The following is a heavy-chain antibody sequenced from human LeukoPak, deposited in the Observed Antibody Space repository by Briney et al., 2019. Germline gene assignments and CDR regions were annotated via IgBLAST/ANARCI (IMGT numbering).Heavy chain of an antibody. CDR1: GFTFSSYS. CDR2: ISSSSSYI. CDR3: AKDKGYDILTGYYKN. Sequence: PGGSLRLSCAASGFTFSSYSMNWVRQAPGKGLEWVSSISSSSSYIYYADSVKGRFTISRDNAKNSLYLQMNSLRAEDTAVYYCAKDKGYDILTGYYKNWGQGTLVTVSS. J-gene: IGHJ4*02. V-gene: IGHV3-21*04. D-gene: IGHD3-9*01.